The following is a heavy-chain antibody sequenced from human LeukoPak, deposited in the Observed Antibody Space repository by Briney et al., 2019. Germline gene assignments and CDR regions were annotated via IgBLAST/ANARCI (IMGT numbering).Heavy chain of an antibody. D-gene: IGHD2-21*02. CDR1: GFRVSNYY. V-gene: IGHV3-66*01. CDR2: MYTGGGR. J-gene: IGHJ4*02. Sequence: GSLRLSFAASGFRVSNYYMSWGRPPPGKGLEWVSVMYTGGGRYYGDSVKGRFAISRDNSKNTVFLQMNSLRVEDTALYYCTRGQSYCGADCYSDWGQGTLVTVSS. CDR3: TRGQSYCGADCYSD.